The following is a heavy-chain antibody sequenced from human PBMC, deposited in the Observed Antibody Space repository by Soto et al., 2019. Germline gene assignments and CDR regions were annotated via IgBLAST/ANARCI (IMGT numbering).Heavy chain of an antibody. CDR1: GASVAGGSYY. CDR3: ARDTYSGYDFGL. V-gene: IGHV4-30-4*01. CDR2: IPSRGRP. D-gene: IGHD5-12*01. J-gene: IGHJ5*02. Sequence: SETLSLTCSVSGASVAGGSYYWSWVRQPPGKGLEWIGYIPSRGRPFYNPSLTSRGTISADTSRNQLSLQLTSVTAADTAVYYCARDTYSGYDFGLWGQGTLVTVS.